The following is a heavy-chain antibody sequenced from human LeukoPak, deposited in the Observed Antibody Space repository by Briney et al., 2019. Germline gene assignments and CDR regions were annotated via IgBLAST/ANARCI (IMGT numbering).Heavy chain of an antibody. D-gene: IGHD5-24*01. CDR2: IYYSGST. J-gene: IGHJ5*02. CDR3: ARNGVERFIDP. V-gene: IGHV4-59*12. Sequence: KSSETLSLTCTVSGGSISSYYWSWIRQPPGKGLEWIGYIYYSGSTNYNPSLKSRVTISVDTSKNQFSLKLSSVTAADTAVYYCARNGVERFIDPWGQGTLVTVSS. CDR1: GGSISSYY.